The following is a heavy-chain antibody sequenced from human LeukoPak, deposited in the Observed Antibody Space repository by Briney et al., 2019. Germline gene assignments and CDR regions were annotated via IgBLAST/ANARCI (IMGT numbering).Heavy chain of an antibody. Sequence: GESLKISCKGSGYSFTSYWIGWVRQMPGKGLEWMGIIYHGDSDTRYSPSFQGQVTISADKSISTAYLQWSSLKASDTAMYYCARQGGSSWYSDYYYGMDVWGQGTTVTVSS. CDR3: ARQGGSSWYSDYYYGMDV. J-gene: IGHJ6*02. D-gene: IGHD6-13*01. CDR2: IYHGDSDT. CDR1: GYSFTSYW. V-gene: IGHV5-51*01.